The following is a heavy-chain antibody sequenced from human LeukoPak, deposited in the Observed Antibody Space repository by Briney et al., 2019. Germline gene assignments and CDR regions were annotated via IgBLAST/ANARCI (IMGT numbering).Heavy chain of an antibody. CDR1: GFTFSNYA. Sequence: GGSLRLSCAASGFTFSNYALQWVRQPPGKGLEWVSAIGGSGANTYYADSVRGRFTVSRGNSKNTLYLHMNSLRADDTAVYYCAKSSGATDFWGQGTLVTVSS. V-gene: IGHV3-23*01. CDR2: IGGSGANT. D-gene: IGHD3-22*01. CDR3: AKSSGATDF. J-gene: IGHJ4*02.